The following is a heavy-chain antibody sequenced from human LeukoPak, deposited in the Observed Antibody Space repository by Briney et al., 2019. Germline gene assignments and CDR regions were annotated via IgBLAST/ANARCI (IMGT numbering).Heavy chain of an antibody. CDR3: ARGAETGFDY. Sequence: GGSLRLSCAASGFTFSSYDMHWVRQATGKGLEWVSTIGTGDDTYYVGSVKGRFTISRENAKNSLYLQMNSLRTGDTAVYYCARGAETGFDYWGQGILVTVCS. D-gene: IGHD1-14*01. J-gene: IGHJ4*02. V-gene: IGHV3-13*01. CDR1: GFTFSSYD. CDR2: IGTGDDT.